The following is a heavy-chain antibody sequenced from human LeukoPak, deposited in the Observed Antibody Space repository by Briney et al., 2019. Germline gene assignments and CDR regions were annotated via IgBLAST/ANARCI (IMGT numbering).Heavy chain of an antibody. CDR3: ARGSYSSGWYRDDY. D-gene: IGHD6-19*01. CDR1: GGSINSSY. Sequence: PSETLSLTCTVSGGSINSSYWSWIRQPPGKGLEWIGYIYYSGGTNYNPSLKSRVTISVDTSQNQFSLNLSSVTAADTAVYYCARGSYSSGWYRDDYWGQGTLVTVSS. V-gene: IGHV4-59*01. CDR2: IYYSGGT. J-gene: IGHJ4*02.